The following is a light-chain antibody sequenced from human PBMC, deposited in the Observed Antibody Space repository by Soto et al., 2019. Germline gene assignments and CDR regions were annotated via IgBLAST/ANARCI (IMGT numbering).Light chain of an antibody. CDR1: QSVSSY. CDR3: QQRSNWFT. V-gene: IGKV3-11*01. J-gene: IGKJ5*01. Sequence: EIVLTQSPATLSLSPGERATLSCRASQSVSSYLACYQQKPGQAPRLLIYDASNRATDIPARFSGSGSGTDFTLTISSLEPEDCAVYYCQQRSNWFTVGQGTRLEIK. CDR2: DAS.